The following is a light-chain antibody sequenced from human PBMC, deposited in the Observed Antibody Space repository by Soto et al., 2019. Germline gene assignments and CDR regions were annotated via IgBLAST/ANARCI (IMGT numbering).Light chain of an antibody. V-gene: IGLV4-69*01. J-gene: IGLJ2*01. Sequence: QLVLTQSPSASASLGASVKLTCTLSSGHSNNAIAWHQQQPEKGPRYLMNVNNDGSHNKGDGIPDRFSGSSSGAERYLTISSLQSEDEADYYCQTWGTGIVVFGGGTKVTVL. CDR3: QTWGTGIVV. CDR1: SGHSNNA. CDR2: VNNDGSH.